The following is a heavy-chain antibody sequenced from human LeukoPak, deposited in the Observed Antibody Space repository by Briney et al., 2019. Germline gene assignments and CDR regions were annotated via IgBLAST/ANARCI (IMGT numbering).Heavy chain of an antibody. CDR2: IYSGGST. CDR3: ARDPPVAAAGDY. CDR1: GFTVSSNY. D-gene: IGHD6-13*01. J-gene: IGHJ4*02. Sequence: GGSLRLSCAASGFTVSSNYMSWVRQAPGKGLEWVSVIYSGGSTYYADSVKGRFTISRDNSKNTLYLQMNSLRAEDTAVYYCARDPPVAAAGDYWGQGTLVTVSS. V-gene: IGHV3-53*01.